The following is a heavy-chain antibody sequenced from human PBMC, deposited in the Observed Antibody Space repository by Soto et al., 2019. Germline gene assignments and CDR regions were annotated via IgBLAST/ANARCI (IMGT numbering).Heavy chain of an antibody. CDR1: GFTFSSYA. J-gene: IGHJ4*02. V-gene: IGHV3-30*04. D-gene: IGHD6-25*01. Sequence: QVQLVESGGGVVQPGRSLRLSCAPSGFTFSSYAMHWVRQAPGKGLEWVAVIENDGSNKYYADSVKGRFTISRDNSKNTLSLQMNSLRAEDAAVDYCARALAGQVSSAGTRLDYWGQGTLGTVST. CDR3: ARALAGQVSSAGTRLDY. CDR2: IENDGSNK.